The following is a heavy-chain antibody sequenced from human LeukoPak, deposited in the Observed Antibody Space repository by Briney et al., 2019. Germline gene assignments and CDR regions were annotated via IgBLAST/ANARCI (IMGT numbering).Heavy chain of an antibody. CDR1: GGSFSGYY. V-gene: IGHV4-34*01. D-gene: IGHD6-19*01. CDR2: INHSGST. Sequence: PSETLSLTCAVYGGSFSGYYWSWIRQPPGKGLEWIGEINHSGSTNYNPSLKSRVTISVDTSKNQFSLKLSSVTAADTAVYYCAGGSSSGWFDYRGQGTLVTVSS. CDR3: AGGSSSGWFDY. J-gene: IGHJ4*02.